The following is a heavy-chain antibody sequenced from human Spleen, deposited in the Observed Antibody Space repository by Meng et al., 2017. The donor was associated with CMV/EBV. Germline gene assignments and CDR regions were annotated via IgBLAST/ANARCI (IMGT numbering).Heavy chain of an antibody. CDR3: ARRTGYYYYDMDV. V-gene: IGHV3-23*01. CDR1: GFTFSSYA. CDR2: ISGSGAGT. D-gene: IGHD6-6*01. Sequence: GESLKISCAASGFTFSSYAMSWVRQAPGKGLEWVSAISGSGAGTYYADSVKGRFTISRDNSKNTLYLQMNSLRAEDTAVYYCARRTGYYYYDMDVWGQGTTVTVSS. J-gene: IGHJ6*02.